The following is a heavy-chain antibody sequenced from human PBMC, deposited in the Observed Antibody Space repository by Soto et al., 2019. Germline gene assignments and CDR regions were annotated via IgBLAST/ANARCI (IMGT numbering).Heavy chain of an antibody. CDR1: GFVFADYG. CDR3: AKDTLYPVVSYFFYGLDV. V-gene: IGHV3-30*18. D-gene: IGHD2-8*01. J-gene: IGHJ6*02. CDR2: ISFDGTNK. Sequence: GGSLRLSCAASGFVFADYGVHWVRQAPGKGLEWVAVISFDGTNKFYADSVKGRFTISRDNSNNTLYLQMSSLRTEDTAVYYCAKDTLYPVVSYFFYGLDVWGQGTTVPVSS.